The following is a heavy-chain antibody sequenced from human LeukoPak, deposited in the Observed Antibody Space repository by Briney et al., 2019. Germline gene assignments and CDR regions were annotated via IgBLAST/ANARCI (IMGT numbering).Heavy chain of an antibody. D-gene: IGHD2-21*02. CDR1: GFTFSSYG. CDR3: TKSKEVVTAIFDY. Sequence: TGGSLRLSCAASGFTFSSYGMHWVRQAPGKGLEWVAVISYDGSNKYYADSVKGRFTISRDNSKNTLYLQMNSLRAEDTAVYYCTKSKEVVTAIFDYWGQGTLVTVSS. V-gene: IGHV3-30*18. J-gene: IGHJ4*02. CDR2: ISYDGSNK.